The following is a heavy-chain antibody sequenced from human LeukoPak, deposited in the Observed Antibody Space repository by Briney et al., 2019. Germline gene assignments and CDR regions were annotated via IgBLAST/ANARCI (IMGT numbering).Heavy chain of an antibody. Sequence: GGSLRLSCAASGFTVSNKYMRWVRQAPGKGLEWVSSIYSRGSTSYVDSVKGRFTISRDNSKNTLFLQMNILRVEDTAVYYCARDYYGPWGQGTLVTVSS. J-gene: IGHJ5*02. CDR2: IYSRGST. D-gene: IGHD3-22*01. V-gene: IGHV3-66*03. CDR3: ARDYYGP. CDR1: GFTVSNKY.